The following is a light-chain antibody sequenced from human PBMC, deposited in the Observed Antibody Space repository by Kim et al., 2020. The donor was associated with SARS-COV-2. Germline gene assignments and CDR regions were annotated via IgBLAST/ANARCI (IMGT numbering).Light chain of an antibody. CDR1: QDIMNF. CDR3: QKYNSNPIT. Sequence: DIQMTQSPSSLSASIGDRVTITCRTSQDIMNFLAWFQQRPEKAPKSLISGASSLQTGVPLRFSGSGSGTEFTLSISNLQPEDSATYNSQKYNSNPITFGQETRMGI. V-gene: IGKV1-16*01. CDR2: GAS. J-gene: IGKJ5*01.